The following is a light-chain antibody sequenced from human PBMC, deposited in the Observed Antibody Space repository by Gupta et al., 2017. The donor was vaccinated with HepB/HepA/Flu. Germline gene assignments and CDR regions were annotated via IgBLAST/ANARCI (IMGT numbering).Light chain of an antibody. J-gene: IGLJ2*01. V-gene: IGLV7-46*01. CDR2: DTN. CDR1: TGGVTSGHY. Sequence: QAVVTQEPSLTVSPGGSVTLTCASSTGGVTSGHYPHWFQQKPGQAPRTLLYDTNKKMSWTPARFSGSLLGGKAALTLSGAQPEDEADYYCLLSYSGIGEVFGGGTKLTVL. CDR3: LLSYSGIGEV.